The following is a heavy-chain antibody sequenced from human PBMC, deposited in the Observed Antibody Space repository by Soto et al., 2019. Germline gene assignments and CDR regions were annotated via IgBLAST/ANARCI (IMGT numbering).Heavy chain of an antibody. Sequence: GGPLRLSCAASGFTFSIYAMSWVRQAPGKGLEWVSAISWNGGSIGYADSVKGRFTISRDNAKNSLHLQMNSLRVEDTASYYCAKGTGNYYYYYSMDVWGQGTTVTVSS. J-gene: IGHJ6*02. CDR2: ISWNGGSI. CDR3: AKGTGNYYYYYSMDV. V-gene: IGHV3-9*01. CDR1: GFTFSIYA. D-gene: IGHD1-1*01.